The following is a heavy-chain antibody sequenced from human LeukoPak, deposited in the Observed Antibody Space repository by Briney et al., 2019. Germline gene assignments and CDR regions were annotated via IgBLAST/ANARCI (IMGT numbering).Heavy chain of an antibody. D-gene: IGHD6-19*01. CDR1: GYSFTSYW. V-gene: IGHV5-51*01. CDR2: IYPGDSDT. CDR3: ARDDSSGWSIDAFDI. J-gene: IGHJ3*02. Sequence: GESLKISCKGSGYSFTSYWIAWVRPMPGKGLEWMGIIYPGDSDTRYSPSFQGQVTISADKSISTAYLQWSSLKASDTAMYYCARDDSSGWSIDAFDIWGQGTMVTVSS.